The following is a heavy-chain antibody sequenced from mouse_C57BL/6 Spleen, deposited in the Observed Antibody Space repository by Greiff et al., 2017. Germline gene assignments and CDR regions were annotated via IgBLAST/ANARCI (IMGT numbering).Heavy chain of an antibody. CDR1: GCTFTSYW. CDR3: ARSDGSRSYWYFDV. Sequence: QVQLQQPGAELVRPGTSVKLSCKASGCTFTSYWMHWVKQRPGQGLEWIGVIDPSDSYTNYNQKFKGKATLTVDTSSSTAYMQLSSLTSEDSAVYYCARSDGSRSYWYFDVWGTGTTVTVSS. V-gene: IGHV1-59*01. D-gene: IGHD1-1*01. CDR2: IDPSDSYT. J-gene: IGHJ1*03.